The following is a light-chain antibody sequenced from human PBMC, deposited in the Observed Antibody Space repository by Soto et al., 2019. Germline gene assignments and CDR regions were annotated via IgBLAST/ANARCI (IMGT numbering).Light chain of an antibody. CDR1: QSVSSY. CDR3: QQRSNWLT. Sequence: EIVLTQSPATLSLSPGERATLSCRASQSVSSYLAWYQQKPGQAPRLLIYDASNRATGIPARFSGSGSGTDITLTISSLEPEDFAVYYCQQRSNWLTFGGGTTVEIK. V-gene: IGKV3-11*01. J-gene: IGKJ4*01. CDR2: DAS.